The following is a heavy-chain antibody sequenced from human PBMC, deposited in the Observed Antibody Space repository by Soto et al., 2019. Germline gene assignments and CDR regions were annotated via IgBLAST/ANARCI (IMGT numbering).Heavy chain of an antibody. V-gene: IGHV4-59*01. Sequence: SETLSLTCIVSGGSIISYYWSWIRQPPGKGLEWIGHIYYSGSTNYNPSLKSRVTISVDTSKNQFSLRLSSVTAADTAVYYCARSSPRVVSPWDYWGQGTLVTV. CDR1: GGSIISYY. J-gene: IGHJ4*02. CDR2: IYYSGST. D-gene: IGHD3-3*01. CDR3: ARSSPRVVSPWDY.